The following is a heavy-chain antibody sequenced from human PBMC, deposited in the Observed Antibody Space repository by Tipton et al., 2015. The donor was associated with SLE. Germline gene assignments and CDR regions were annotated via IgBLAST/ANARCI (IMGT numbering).Heavy chain of an antibody. J-gene: IGHJ6*03. CDR3: VRVGTPDYYMDV. Sequence: RSLRLSCAASGFSFDDYAMHWVRQAPGKGLEWVAGIGWDSAYIAYEDSVEGRLTISRDNAKKSLYLQMDSLRPDDTAFYYCVRVGTPDYYMDVWGKGTRVTVSS. CDR1: GFSFDDYA. CDR2: IGWDSAYI. D-gene: IGHD7-27*01. V-gene: IGHV3-9*01.